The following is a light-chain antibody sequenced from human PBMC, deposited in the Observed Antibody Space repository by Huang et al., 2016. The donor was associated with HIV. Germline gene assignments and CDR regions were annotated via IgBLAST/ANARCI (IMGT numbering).Light chain of an antibody. Sequence: DIVLTQSPDSLAVSLGERATINCKSSQNVLYTSNNKNHLAWYQQKPGPPPRLLIYWAFNRESGVPDRFSGSGSGTDFTLTINNVQAEDVAIYYCQQYYHTPVYTFGQETKLQI. CDR1: QNVLYTSNNKNH. CDR2: WAF. CDR3: QQYYHTPVYT. J-gene: IGKJ2*01. V-gene: IGKV4-1*01.